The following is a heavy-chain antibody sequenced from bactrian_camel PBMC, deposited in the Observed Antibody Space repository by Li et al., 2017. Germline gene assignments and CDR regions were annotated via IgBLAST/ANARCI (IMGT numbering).Heavy chain of an antibody. Sequence: VQLVESGGGLVQPGESLRLSCAASGFTFSSYAMSWVRQAPGKEREFVSRISSDGRTAYADSVKGRFTISQDKPKNTVYLQMNSLKPEDTAVYYCAADPYGGSWLSFSDFGYWGQGTQVTVS. CDR3: AADPYGGSWLSFSDFGY. CDR1: GFTFSSYA. V-gene: IGHV3S10*01. CDR2: ISSDGRT. D-gene: IGHD6*01. J-gene: IGHJ6*01.